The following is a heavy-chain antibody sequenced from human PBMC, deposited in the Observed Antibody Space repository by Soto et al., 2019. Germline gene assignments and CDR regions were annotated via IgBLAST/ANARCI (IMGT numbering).Heavy chain of an antibody. V-gene: IGHV1-18*01. CDR3: AKARYCTNGVCPYYYYYYGMDV. CDR2: ISAYNSNT. Sequence: ASVKVSCQASGYTFSSYGISWVRQSPGQGLEWMGWISAYNSNTNYAQKLQSRVTMTTDTSTSTSYMERRSMRSDDTAGYYCAKARYCTNGVCPYYYYYYGMDVWGQGTMVTVSS. D-gene: IGHD2-8*01. CDR1: GYTFSSYG. J-gene: IGHJ6*02.